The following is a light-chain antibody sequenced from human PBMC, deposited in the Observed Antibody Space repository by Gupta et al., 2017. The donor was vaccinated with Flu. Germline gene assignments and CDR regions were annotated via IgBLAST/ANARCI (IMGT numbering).Light chain of an antibody. V-gene: IGLV2-14*01. J-gene: IGLJ2*01. CDR2: EVS. CDR1: SSDVGGYNY. CDR3: SSYTSDNTLDGVV. Sequence: QSALTQPASESGSPGQSIAIPCPGSSSDVGGYNYVSWYQQHPGKAPKLIIYEVSYRPTGGSNRFSGSKSGNTASLIISGLQAEDEADYYCSSYTSDNTLDGVVFGGGTKLTVL.